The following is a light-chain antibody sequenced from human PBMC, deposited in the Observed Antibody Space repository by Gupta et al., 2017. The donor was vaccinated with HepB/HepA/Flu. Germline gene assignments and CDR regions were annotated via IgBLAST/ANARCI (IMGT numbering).Light chain of an antibody. V-gene: IGKV4-1*01. CDR3: QQYDSTPRT. CDR1: QSVLYSSNNKNY. Sequence: DIVMTQSPDSLAVSLGERATINCKSSQSVLYSSNNKNYLAWYQQKPGQPPKLLIYWASTRESGVPDRFSGSGSGTDFTLTISSLQAKDVAVYYCQQYDSTPRTFGQGTKVEIK. CDR2: WAS. J-gene: IGKJ1*01.